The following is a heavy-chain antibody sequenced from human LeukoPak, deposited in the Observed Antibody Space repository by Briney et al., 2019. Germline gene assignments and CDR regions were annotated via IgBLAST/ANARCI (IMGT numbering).Heavy chain of an antibody. J-gene: IGHJ4*02. CDR3: ARRSGIAVAGAFDY. D-gene: IGHD6-19*01. Sequence: AGGSLRLSCEASGFSFSIYGMSWVRQAPGKGLEWVSGISGSGGNTYYAEALTGRFTVSRDNSKNNLYLQMNSLRAEDTAVYYCARRSGIAVAGAFDYWGQGTLVTVSS. CDR2: ISGSGGNT. CDR1: GFSFSIYG. V-gene: IGHV3-23*01.